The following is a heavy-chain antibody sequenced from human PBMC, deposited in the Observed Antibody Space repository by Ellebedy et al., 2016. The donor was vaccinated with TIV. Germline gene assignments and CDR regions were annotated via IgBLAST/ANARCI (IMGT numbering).Heavy chain of an antibody. V-gene: IGHV5-51*01. D-gene: IGHD2-15*01. CDR3: ARQYCSGGSCYSGYTHNWFDP. CDR1: GYSFTSYW. Sequence: KVSCKGSGYSFTSYWIGWVRQMTGKGLEWMGIIYPGDSDTRYSPSFQGQVTISVDKSISTAYLQWSSLQASDTAMYNCARQYCSGGSCYSGYTHNWFDPWGQGTLVTVSS. CDR2: IYPGDSDT. J-gene: IGHJ5*02.